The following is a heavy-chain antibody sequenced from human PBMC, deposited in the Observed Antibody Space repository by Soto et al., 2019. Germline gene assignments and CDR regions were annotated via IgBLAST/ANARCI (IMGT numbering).Heavy chain of an antibody. CDR1: GGTFSSYA. J-gene: IGHJ6*02. CDR3: ARAPHGSGGSCYVGYYGMDV. Sequence: QVQLVQSGAEVKKPGSSVKVSCKASGGTFSSYAISWVRQAPGQGLEWMGGIIPIFGTANYAQKFQGRVTITADESTSRAYMELGSRRWEDTAVYYCARAPHGSGGSCYVGYYGMDVWGQGTTVTVSS. CDR2: IIPIFGTA. V-gene: IGHV1-69*12. D-gene: IGHD2-15*01.